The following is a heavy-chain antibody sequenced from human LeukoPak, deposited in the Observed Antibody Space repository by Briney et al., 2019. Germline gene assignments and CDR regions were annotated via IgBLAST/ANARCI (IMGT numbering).Heavy chain of an antibody. CDR1: GFNFTRYW. J-gene: IGHJ4*02. D-gene: IGHD2-2*01. CDR2: IKQDGSQQ. Sequence: GGSLRLSCAASGFNFTRYWMAWLRQAPGKGLEWVANIKQDGSQQYYLDSVKGRFTTSRDNAENSLYLQMNDVRAEDTAIYYCSNGIYATSYWGQGTLVTVSS. V-gene: IGHV3-7*01. CDR3: SNGIYATSY.